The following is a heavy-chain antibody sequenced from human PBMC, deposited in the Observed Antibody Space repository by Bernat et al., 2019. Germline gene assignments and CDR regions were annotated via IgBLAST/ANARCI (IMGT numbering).Heavy chain of an antibody. D-gene: IGHD3-10*01. CDR3: ETDMPADQVTRVRGAPEY. Sequence: QVQLVQSGAEVKKPGASVKVSCKVSGYTLTESSMHWVRQAPGKGLEWMGGFDPEDGETIYAQKFQGRVTMNEETSTDTAYMELSRLRSEDTAVYYCETDMPADQVTRVRGAPEYWGQGTLVTVSS. CDR2: FDPEDGET. CDR1: GYTLTESS. J-gene: IGHJ4*02. V-gene: IGHV1-24*01.